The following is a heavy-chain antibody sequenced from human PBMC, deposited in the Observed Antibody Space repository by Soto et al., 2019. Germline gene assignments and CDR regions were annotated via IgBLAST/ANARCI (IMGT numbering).Heavy chain of an antibody. V-gene: IGHV3-30-3*01. CDR1: GFTFSSYA. CDR3: ARQXRFAIAALISRDNWFDP. CDR2: ISYDGSNK. Sequence: PGGSLRLSCAASGFTFSSYAMHWVRQAPGKGLEWVAVISYDGSNKYYADSVKGRFTISRDNSKNTLYLQMNSLRAEDTAVYYCARQXRFAIAALISRDNWFDPWGQGTLVTVSS. J-gene: IGHJ5*02. D-gene: IGHD6-6*01.